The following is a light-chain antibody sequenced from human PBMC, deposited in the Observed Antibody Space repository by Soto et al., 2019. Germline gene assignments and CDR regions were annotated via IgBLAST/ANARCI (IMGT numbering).Light chain of an antibody. CDR2: DAT. Sequence: VTQEPSLHVSPGVTVTLTCGSSTGAVTNGHYPYWFQQKPGQAPRTLIYDATNRHSWTPARFSGSLLGGKAALTLSGAQPEDEAEYYCLLSYNAHYVFGTGTKVTAL. V-gene: IGLV7-46*01. CDR3: LLSYNAHYV. J-gene: IGLJ1*01. CDR1: TGAVTNGHY.